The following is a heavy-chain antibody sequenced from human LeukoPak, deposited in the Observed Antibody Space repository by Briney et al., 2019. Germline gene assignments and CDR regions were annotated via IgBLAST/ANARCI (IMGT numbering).Heavy chain of an antibody. V-gene: IGHV4-39*02. Sequence: SETLSLTCTVSGGSISSSSYYWGWIRQPPGKGLEWIGSIYYSGSTYYNPSLKSRVTISVDTSKNQFSLKLSSVTAADTAVYYCARDAKYCSGGSCYGAGGFYYYYGMDVWGQGTTVTVSS. CDR3: ARDAKYCSGGSCYGAGGFYYYYGMDV. CDR1: GGSISSSSYY. J-gene: IGHJ6*02. CDR2: IYYSGST. D-gene: IGHD2-15*01.